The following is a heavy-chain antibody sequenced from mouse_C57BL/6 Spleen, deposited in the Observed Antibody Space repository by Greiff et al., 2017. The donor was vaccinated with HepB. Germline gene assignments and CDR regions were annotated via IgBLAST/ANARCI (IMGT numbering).Heavy chain of an antibody. CDR2: ISSGGSYT. D-gene: IGHD2-2*01. V-gene: IGHV5-6*01. J-gene: IGHJ1*03. CDR3: ARPPSTMVWYFDV. Sequence: EVQVVESGGDLVKPGGSLKLSCAASGFTFSSYGMSWVRQTPDKRLEWVATISSGGSYTYYPDSVKGRFTISRDNAKNTLYLQMSSLKSEDTAMYYCARPPSTMVWYFDVWGTGTTVTVSS. CDR1: GFTFSSYG.